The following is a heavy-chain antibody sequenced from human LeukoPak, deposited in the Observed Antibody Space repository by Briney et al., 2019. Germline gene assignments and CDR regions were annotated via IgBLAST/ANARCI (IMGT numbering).Heavy chain of an antibody. CDR1: GGSISSGGYY. CDR3: ARDFCSSISCSLYYMDV. CDR2: IYHSGST. J-gene: IGHJ6*03. V-gene: IGHV4-30-2*01. D-gene: IGHD2-2*01. Sequence: PSETLSLTCTVSGGSISSGGYYWSWLRQPPGKGLEWIGYIYHSGSTYYNPSLKSRVTISVDRSKNQFSLKLSSVTAADTAVYYCARDFCSSISCSLYYMDVWGKGTTVTVSS.